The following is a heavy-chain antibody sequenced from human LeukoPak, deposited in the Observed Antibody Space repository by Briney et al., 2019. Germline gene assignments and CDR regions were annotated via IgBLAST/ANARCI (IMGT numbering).Heavy chain of an antibody. J-gene: IGHJ4*02. V-gene: IGHV4-31*11. D-gene: IGHD3-3*01. CDR2: IYYSGST. CDR1: GGSFSGYY. Sequence: SETLSLTCAVYGGSFSGYYWSWVRQHPGKGLEWIGYIYYSGSTYYNPSLKSRVTISVDTSKNQLSLKLSSVTAADTAVYYCARAASPDFWSGYYMNYFDYWGQGTLVTVSS. CDR3: ARAASPDFWSGYYMNYFDY.